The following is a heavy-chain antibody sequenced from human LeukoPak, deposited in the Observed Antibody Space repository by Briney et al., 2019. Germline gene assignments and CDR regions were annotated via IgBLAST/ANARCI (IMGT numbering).Heavy chain of an antibody. V-gene: IGHV4-34*01. CDR3: ARIESYHILYRPY. Sequence: SETLSLTCAVYGTSFSGYSWSWIRQSPGKGLEWIGEITDSGGTNYNPSFKSRLTISADTSKNQFSLKLASVTAADTAVYYCARIESYHILYRPYWGQGTLVTVSS. CDR2: ITDSGGT. CDR1: GTSFSGYS. J-gene: IGHJ4*02. D-gene: IGHD3-9*01.